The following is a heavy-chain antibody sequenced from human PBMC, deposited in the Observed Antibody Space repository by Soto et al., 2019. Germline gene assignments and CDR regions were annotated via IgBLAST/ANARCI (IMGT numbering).Heavy chain of an antibody. Sequence: QVQLQQWGAGLLKPSETLSLTCAVHGGSFSGYYWSWIRQPPGKGLEWFGEINHGGSTNYNPSLRSRVTISVDPSKYQFSLKLSSVTAADTDVYYCARGLDMTTVTHPDIDYWGQGTLVTVSS. V-gene: IGHV4-34*01. D-gene: IGHD4-17*01. J-gene: IGHJ4*02. CDR2: INHGGST. CDR1: GGSFSGYY. CDR3: ARGLDMTTVTHPDIDY.